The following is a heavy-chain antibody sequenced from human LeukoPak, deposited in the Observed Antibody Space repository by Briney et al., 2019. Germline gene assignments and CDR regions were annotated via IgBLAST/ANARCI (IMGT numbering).Heavy chain of an antibody. Sequence: ASVKVSCKASGYSFISYYIHWVRQAPGQGLTWMGWINPNSGGTNYAQNFQGRVTLTRDTTISTAYMELSRLRSDDTAVYYCVKSSDWYLEYRGQGTLVTVSS. CDR2: INPNSGGT. CDR1: GYSFISYY. CDR3: VKSSDWYLEY. V-gene: IGHV1-2*02. J-gene: IGHJ4*02. D-gene: IGHD3-9*01.